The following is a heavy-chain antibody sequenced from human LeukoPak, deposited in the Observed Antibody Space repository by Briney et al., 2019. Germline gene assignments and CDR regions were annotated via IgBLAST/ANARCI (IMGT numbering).Heavy chain of an antibody. CDR2: INHNGGT. CDR3: TRGKPETVFDS. Sequence: GSLRLSCAASGFTFSSYSMNWVRQPPGKGLEWIGEINHNGGTNYNPSLKSRVTISVDTSKKQFSLNLTSVTAADTAVYYCTRGKPETVFDSWGQGTLVTVSS. D-gene: IGHD2-21*02. CDR1: GFTFSSYS. V-gene: IGHV4-34*01. J-gene: IGHJ4*02.